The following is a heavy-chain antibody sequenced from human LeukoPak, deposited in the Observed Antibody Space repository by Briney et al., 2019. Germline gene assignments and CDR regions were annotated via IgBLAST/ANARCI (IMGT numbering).Heavy chain of an antibody. CDR2: ISGSGGST. D-gene: IGHD1-26*01. V-gene: IGHV3-23*01. Sequence: GGSLRLSCAASGFTFSSYAMSWVRQAPGKGLEWVSAISGSGGSTYYADSVKGRFTISRDDSRNTLYLQMNSLRGDDTAVYYCAKDVGKWESLHFFDYRGQGTLVTVSS. CDR1: GFTFSSYA. CDR3: AKDVGKWESLHFFDY. J-gene: IGHJ4*02.